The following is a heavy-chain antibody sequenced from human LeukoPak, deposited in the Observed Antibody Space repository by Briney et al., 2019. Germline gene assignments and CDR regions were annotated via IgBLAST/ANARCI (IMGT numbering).Heavy chain of an antibody. Sequence: GGSLRLSCAASGFTFNNYAMSWVRQAPGMGLEWLSYVSGSGGATYYAASVKGRFTISRDNSKNTVYLQMGSLKAEDTAVYYCAKNRGGTYKYYMDVWGNGTTVTVSS. CDR2: VSGSGGAT. V-gene: IGHV3-23*01. D-gene: IGHD1-1*01. CDR3: AKNRGGTYKYYMDV. J-gene: IGHJ6*03. CDR1: GFTFNNYA.